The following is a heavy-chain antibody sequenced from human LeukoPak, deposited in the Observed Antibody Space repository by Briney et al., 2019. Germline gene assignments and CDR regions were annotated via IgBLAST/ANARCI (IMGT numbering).Heavy chain of an antibody. J-gene: IGHJ4*02. D-gene: IGHD1-26*01. V-gene: IGHV4-59*01. CDR3: ARGREWEPKVFDY. CDR1: GSSISGYY. Sequence: SETLSLTCTVSGSSISGYYWSWLRQPPGKGLEWIGYIYYSGSTNYNPSLKSRVTISVDTSKNQFSLKLSSVTAADTAVYYCARGREWEPKVFDYWGQGTLVTVSS. CDR2: IYYSGST.